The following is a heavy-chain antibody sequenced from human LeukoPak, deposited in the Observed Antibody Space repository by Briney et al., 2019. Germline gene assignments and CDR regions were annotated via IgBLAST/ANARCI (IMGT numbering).Heavy chain of an antibody. CDR1: GFIFTNHW. Sequence: PGGSLRLSCVASGFIFTNHWMSWVRQAPGKGLEWVANIKEDGREKYYVDSVKGRFTISRDNAKNSLDLQMNNLGAEDTAVYYCATSQTTSGRYGNAFDIWGQGTTVSVSS. CDR2: IKEDGREK. J-gene: IGHJ3*02. CDR3: ATSQTTSGRYGNAFDI. D-gene: IGHD6-19*01. V-gene: IGHV3-7*01.